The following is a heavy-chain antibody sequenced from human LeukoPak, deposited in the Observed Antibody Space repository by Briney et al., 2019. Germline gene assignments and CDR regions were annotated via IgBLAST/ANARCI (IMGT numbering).Heavy chain of an antibody. CDR3: AGADIPLPPDY. V-gene: IGHV4-59*01. CDR2: IYHSGST. D-gene: IGHD2-15*01. Sequence: SETLSLTCTVSGGSISSYYWSWIRQPPGKGLEWIGYIYHSGSTKYNPSLKSRVTISVDTSKNQFSLKLSSVTAADTAVYYCAGADIPLPPDYWGQGTLVTVSS. CDR1: GGSISSYY. J-gene: IGHJ4*02.